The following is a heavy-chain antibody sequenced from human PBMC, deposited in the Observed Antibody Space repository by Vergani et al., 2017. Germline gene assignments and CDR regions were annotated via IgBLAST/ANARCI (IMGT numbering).Heavy chain of an antibody. Sequence: QVQLQESGPGLVKPSQTLSLTCTVSGGSISSGSYYWSWIRQPAGKGLEWIGRSYTSGSTNYNPSLKSRVTISVDTSKNQFSLKLSSVTAADTAVYYCARATVDAFDIWGQGTMVTVSS. CDR1: GGSISSGSYY. V-gene: IGHV4-61*02. CDR2: SYTSGST. D-gene: IGHD4-17*01. CDR3: ARATVDAFDI. J-gene: IGHJ3*02.